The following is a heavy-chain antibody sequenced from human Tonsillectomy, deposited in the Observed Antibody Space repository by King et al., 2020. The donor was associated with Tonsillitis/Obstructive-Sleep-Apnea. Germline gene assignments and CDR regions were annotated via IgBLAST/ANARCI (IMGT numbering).Heavy chain of an antibody. CDR1: GFTFDDYA. V-gene: IGHV3-43*02. J-gene: IGHJ2*01. D-gene: IGHD3-16*01. Sequence: VQLVESGGGVVQPGGSLRLSCAASGFTFDDYAMHWVRQAPGKGLEWVSLISGDGGSTYYADSVKGRFTISRDNSKNSLYLQMNSLRTEDTALYYCASDSLLGGGCVYFDLWGRGTLVTVSS. CDR2: ISGDGGST. CDR3: ASDSLLGGGCVYFDL.